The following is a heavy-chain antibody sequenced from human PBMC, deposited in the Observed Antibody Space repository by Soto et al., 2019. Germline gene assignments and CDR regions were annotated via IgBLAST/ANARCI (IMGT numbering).Heavy chain of an antibody. J-gene: IGHJ5*02. CDR1: GGTFSNYA. D-gene: IGHD3-10*01. Sequence: QVQLVQSGAEVKKPGSSVKVSCRTSGGTFSNYAISWVRQAPGRGLEWMGGIIPIFGTVVYAQKLQGRVTITADNSTRMAYMELSSLRSDDTAVYYCAKFHGFGELLGFDPWGEGTLVTVSS. V-gene: IGHV1-69*06. CDR3: AKFHGFGELLGFDP. CDR2: IIPIFGTV.